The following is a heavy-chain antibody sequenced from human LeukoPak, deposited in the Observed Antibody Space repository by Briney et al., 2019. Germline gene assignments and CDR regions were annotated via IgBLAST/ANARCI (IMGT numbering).Heavy chain of an antibody. Sequence: ASVKVSCKASGYTFTSYYMHWVRQAPGQGLEWMGIINPSGGSTSYAQKFQGRVTMTRDTSTSTVYMELSRLRSDDTAVYYCARWMRRRAGWFDPWGQGTLVTVSS. V-gene: IGHV1-46*01. CDR3: ARWMRRRAGWFDP. CDR1: GYTFTSYY. D-gene: IGHD2-2*03. CDR2: INPSGGST. J-gene: IGHJ5*02.